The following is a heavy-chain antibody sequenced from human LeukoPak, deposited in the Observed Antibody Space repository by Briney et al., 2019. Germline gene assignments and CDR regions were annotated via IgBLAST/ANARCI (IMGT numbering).Heavy chain of an antibody. J-gene: IGHJ4*02. D-gene: IGHD6-19*01. CDR2: IYYSGST. Sequence: SETLSLTCAVSGGSISSSSYYWGWIRQPPGKGLEWIGSIYYSGSTYYNPSLKSRVTISVDTSKNQFSLRLSSVTAADTAVYYCARRPYTSGWYYYFDYWGQGTLVTVSS. CDR1: GGSISSSSYY. V-gene: IGHV4-39*01. CDR3: ARRPYTSGWYYYFDY.